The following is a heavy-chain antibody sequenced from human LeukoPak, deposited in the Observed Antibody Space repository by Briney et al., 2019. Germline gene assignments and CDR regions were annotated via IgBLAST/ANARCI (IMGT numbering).Heavy chain of an antibody. Sequence: GGSLRLSCAASGFDFSSNWMHWVRHAPGQGLVWVSRIKGDGISTNYADSVKGRFTISRDNSKNTLYLQMNSLRAEDTAVYYCAKVLAYYFDYWGQGTLVTVSS. CDR1: GFDFSSNW. J-gene: IGHJ4*02. V-gene: IGHV3-74*01. CDR2: IKGDGIST. CDR3: AKVLAYYFDY.